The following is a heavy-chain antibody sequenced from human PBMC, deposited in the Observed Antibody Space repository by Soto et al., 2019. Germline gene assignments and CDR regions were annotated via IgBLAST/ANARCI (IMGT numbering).Heavy chain of an antibody. J-gene: IGHJ3*02. CDR2: ISSSSSYT. Sequence: QVPLVEAGGGLVKPGGSLRLSCAASGFTFSDYYMSWIRQAPGKGLEWVSYISSSSSYTNYADSVKGRFTISRDNAKNSLYLQMNSLRAEDTAVYYCARVRADAFDIWGQGTMVTVSS. D-gene: IGHD4-17*01. CDR1: GFTFSDYY. CDR3: ARVRADAFDI. V-gene: IGHV3-11*05.